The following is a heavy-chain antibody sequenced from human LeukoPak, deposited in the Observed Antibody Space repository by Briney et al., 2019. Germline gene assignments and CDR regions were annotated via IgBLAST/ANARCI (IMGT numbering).Heavy chain of an antibody. J-gene: IGHJ4*02. CDR1: NYSISSGYY. CDR3: TREWELVDY. CDR2: IYHSGST. D-gene: IGHD1-26*01. V-gene: IGHV4-38-2*02. Sequence: SETLSLTCTVSNYSISSGYYWGWIRQPPGKGLEWIASIYHSGSTYYNPSLKSRVAISVDTSKNQFSLKLSSVTAADTAVYYCTREWELVDYWGQGTLVTVSS.